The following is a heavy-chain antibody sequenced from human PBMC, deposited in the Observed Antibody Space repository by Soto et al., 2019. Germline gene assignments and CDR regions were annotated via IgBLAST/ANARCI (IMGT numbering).Heavy chain of an antibody. CDR3: AKVSGCLAYYYYCDVMDV. Sequence: GGSLRLSSAASGFTFSSYGMHWVRQAPGKGLEWVAVISYDGSNKYYADSVKGRFTISRDNSKNTLYLQMNSLRAEDTAVYYCAKVSGCLAYYYYCDVMDVWGQRTTVTVS. CDR1: GFTFSSYG. V-gene: IGHV3-30*18. CDR2: ISYDGSNK. J-gene: IGHJ6*02. D-gene: IGHD6-25*01.